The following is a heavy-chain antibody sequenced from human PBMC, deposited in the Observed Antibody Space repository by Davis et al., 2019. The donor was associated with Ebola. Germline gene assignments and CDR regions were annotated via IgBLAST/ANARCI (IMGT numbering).Heavy chain of an antibody. D-gene: IGHD1-26*01. V-gene: IGHV5-51*01. CDR2: IYPGDSDT. Sequence: GESLKISCQGSGYSFTSYWIGWVRQLPGKRLECLGIIYPGDSDTRYSPSFQGQVTISADKSISTAYLQWSSLKASDTAMYYCARQSSGQYYFDYWGQGTLVTVSS. J-gene: IGHJ4*02. CDR1: GYSFTSYW. CDR3: ARQSSGQYYFDY.